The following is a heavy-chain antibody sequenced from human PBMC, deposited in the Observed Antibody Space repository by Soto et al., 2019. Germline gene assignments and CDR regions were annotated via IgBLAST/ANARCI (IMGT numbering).Heavy chain of an antibody. J-gene: IGHJ3*02. CDR2: ISSSSSYI. CDR1: GFTFSSYS. CDR3: ARGNYDILTGYYFDAFDI. D-gene: IGHD3-9*01. Sequence: GGSLRLSCAASGFTFSSYSMNWVRQAPGKGLEWVSSISSSSSYIYYADSVKGRFTISRDNAKNSLYLQMNSLRADDTAVYYCARGNYDILTGYYFDAFDIWGQGTMVTVSS. V-gene: IGHV3-21*01.